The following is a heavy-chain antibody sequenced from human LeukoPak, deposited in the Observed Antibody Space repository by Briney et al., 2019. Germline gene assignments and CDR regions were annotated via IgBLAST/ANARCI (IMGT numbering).Heavy chain of an antibody. CDR3: ARDAALGSSSWYNWFDP. Sequence: GGSLRLSCAASGFTFSSYGMHWVRQAPGKGLEWVAVISYDGSNKYYADSVKGRFTISRDNSKNTLYLQMNSLRAEDTAVYYCARDAALGSSSWYNWFDPWGQGTLVTVSS. CDR2: ISYDGSNK. V-gene: IGHV3-30*03. D-gene: IGHD6-13*01. J-gene: IGHJ5*02. CDR1: GFTFSSYG.